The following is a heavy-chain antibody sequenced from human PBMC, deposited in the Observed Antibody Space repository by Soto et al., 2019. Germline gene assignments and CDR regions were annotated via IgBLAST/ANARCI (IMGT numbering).Heavy chain of an antibody. V-gene: IGHV3-15*01. D-gene: IGHD3-22*01. Sequence: GGSLRLSCAASGFTFGNAWMSWVRQAPGKGLEWVGRIKSKTDGGTTDYAAPVKGRFTISRDDSKNTLYLQMNSLKTEDTAVYYCTTDSIYDSSGYYYDYWGQGTLVTVSS. CDR2: IKSKTDGGTT. CDR1: GFTFGNAW. J-gene: IGHJ4*02. CDR3: TTDSIYDSSGYYYDY.